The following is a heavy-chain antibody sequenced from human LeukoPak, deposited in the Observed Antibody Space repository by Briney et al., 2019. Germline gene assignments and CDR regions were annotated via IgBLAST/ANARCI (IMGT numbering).Heavy chain of an antibody. CDR2: INPNSGGT. CDR1: GYTFTGYY. V-gene: IGHV1-2*02. Sequence: GASVKVSCKASGYTFTGYYMHWVRQAPGQGLEWMGWINPNSGGTNYAQKFQGRVTMTRDTSISTAYMELSRLRSDDTAVYYCARDSSGYSYGEGGFDPWGQGTLVTVSS. CDR3: ARDSSGYSYGEGGFDP. D-gene: IGHD5-18*01. J-gene: IGHJ5*02.